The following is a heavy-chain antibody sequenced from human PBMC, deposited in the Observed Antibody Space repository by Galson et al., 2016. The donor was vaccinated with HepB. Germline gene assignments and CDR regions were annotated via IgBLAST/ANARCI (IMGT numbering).Heavy chain of an antibody. CDR1: GYIFTSYA. Sequence: SVKVSCKATGYIFTSYAIAWVRQAPGQGLEWMGWIGGYTGDTNYAQNFKDRVTMTTDTPTYTAYMEVRNLRSDDTATYYCARDGDHDVFDIWGQGTMVSVSS. CDR3: ARDGDHDVFDI. J-gene: IGHJ3*02. CDR2: IGGYTGDT. D-gene: IGHD4-17*01. V-gene: IGHV1-18*01.